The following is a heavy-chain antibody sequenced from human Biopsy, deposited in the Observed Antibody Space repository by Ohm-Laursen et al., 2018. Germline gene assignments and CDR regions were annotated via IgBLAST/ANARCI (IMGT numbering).Heavy chain of an antibody. CDR3: ARDGEAKYCKHGVCPSDF. CDR1: GFSFDNYA. CDR2: ISGSGGST. V-gene: IGHV3-23*01. J-gene: IGHJ4*02. D-gene: IGHD2-8*01. Sequence: SLRLSCTASGFSFDNYAMNWVRQAPGKGLGWVSTISGSGGSTYYADSVKGRFTISRDASKNTLYLLMNSLRAEDTAMYYCARDGEAKYCKHGVCPSDFWGQGTLVTVSS.